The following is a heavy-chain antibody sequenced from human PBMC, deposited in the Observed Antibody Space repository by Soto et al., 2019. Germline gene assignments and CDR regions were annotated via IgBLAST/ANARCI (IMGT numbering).Heavy chain of an antibody. CDR1: AYDFNAYS. V-gene: IGHV1-18*04. CDR2: IFPYTGDT. D-gene: IGHD6-13*01. J-gene: IGHJ4*02. CDR3: ARGGFSSSWRLDY. Sequence: ASVKVSCKSSAYDFNAYSINCVLQAPGQGLEWMGSIFPYTGDTHYAQNLQARFTMTRDTSTNTAYMDLARLQFDDTAVYYCARGGFSSSWRLDYWGQGTLVTVSS.